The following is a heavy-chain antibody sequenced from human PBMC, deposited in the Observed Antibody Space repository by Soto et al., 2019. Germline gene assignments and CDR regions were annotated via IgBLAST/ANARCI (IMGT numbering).Heavy chain of an antibody. CDR1: GFTFSSYG. V-gene: IGHV3-30*18. CDR3: AKDAGITILGVVITRGIDY. CDR2: ISYDGSNK. Sequence: QVQLVESGGGVVQPGRSLRLSCAASGFTFSSYGMHWVRQAPGKGLEWVAVISYDGSNKYYADSVKGRFTISRDNSKNTLYLQMNSLRAEDTAVYYCAKDAGITILGVVITRGIDYWGQGTLVTVSS. J-gene: IGHJ4*02. D-gene: IGHD3-3*01.